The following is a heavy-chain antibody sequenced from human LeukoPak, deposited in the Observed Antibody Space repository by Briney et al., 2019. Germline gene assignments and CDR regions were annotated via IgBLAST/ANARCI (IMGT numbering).Heavy chain of an antibody. V-gene: IGHV4-59*01. J-gene: IGHJ1*01. CDR3: AREEEDGYNEH. D-gene: IGHD5-24*01. CDR2: IYYSGST. Sequence: NPSETLSLTCTVSGGSISSYYWSWIRQPPGKGLEWIGYIYYSGSTNYNPSLKSRVTISVDTSKNQFSLKLSSVTAADTAVYYCAREEEDGYNEHWGQGTLVTVSS. CDR1: GGSISSYY.